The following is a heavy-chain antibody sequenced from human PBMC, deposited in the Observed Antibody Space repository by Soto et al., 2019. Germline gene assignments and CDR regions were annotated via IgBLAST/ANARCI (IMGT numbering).Heavy chain of an antibody. V-gene: IGHV4-34*01. D-gene: IGHD3-22*01. J-gene: IGHJ4*02. CDR1: VGSCSGHY. CDR3: AREARADYDSSGYSDY. Sequence: SESLSLTGAVYVGSCSGHYRSWIRQPPGKGLEWIGEISHSGSTNYNPSLKSRVTISVDTSKNQFSLKLSSVTAADTGVYYCAREARADYDSSGYSDYWGQGTLVTVSS. CDR2: ISHSGST.